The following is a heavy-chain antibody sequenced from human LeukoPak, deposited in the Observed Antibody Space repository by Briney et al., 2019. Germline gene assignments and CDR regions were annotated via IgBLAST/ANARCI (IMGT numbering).Heavy chain of an antibody. CDR3: ARAGVTGGYDFWSGYYTGIRDWFDP. Sequence: SQTLSLTCTVSGGSISSGGYYWSWIRQHPGKGLEWIGYIYYSGSTYYNPSLKSRVTISVDTSKNQFSLKLSSVTAADTAVYYCARAGVTGGYDFWSGYYTGIRDWFDPWGQGTLVTVSS. V-gene: IGHV4-31*03. CDR1: GGSISSGGYY. CDR2: IYYSGST. D-gene: IGHD3-3*01. J-gene: IGHJ5*02.